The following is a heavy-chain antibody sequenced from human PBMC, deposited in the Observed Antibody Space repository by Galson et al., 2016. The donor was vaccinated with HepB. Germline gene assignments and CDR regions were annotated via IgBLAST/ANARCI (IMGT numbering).Heavy chain of an antibody. CDR1: GFTFSDYY. CDR3: ARDYYDSSCFEWEPHPDY. Sequence: SLRLSCAASGFTFSDYYMSWIRQAPGKGLEWVADIWSDGSNKYYADSVKGRFTISRDNSNNALYLHMNSLRAEATALYYCARDYYDSSCFEWEPHPDYWGQGTLVTVSS. D-gene: IGHD3-22*01. J-gene: IGHJ4*02. CDR2: IWSDGSNK. V-gene: IGHV3-33*08.